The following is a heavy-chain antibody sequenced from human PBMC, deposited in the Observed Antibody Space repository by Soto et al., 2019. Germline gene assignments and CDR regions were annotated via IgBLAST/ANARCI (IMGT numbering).Heavy chain of an antibody. V-gene: IGHV3-30*18. Sequence: PGGSLRLSCAASGFTFSSYGMHWVRQAPGKGLEWVAVISYDGSNKYYADSVKGRFTISRDNSKNTLYLQMNSLRAEDTAVYYCAKDLYGDYGRYFDYWGQGTLVTVSS. D-gene: IGHD4-17*01. CDR1: GFTFSSYG. CDR2: ISYDGSNK. J-gene: IGHJ4*02. CDR3: AKDLYGDYGRYFDY.